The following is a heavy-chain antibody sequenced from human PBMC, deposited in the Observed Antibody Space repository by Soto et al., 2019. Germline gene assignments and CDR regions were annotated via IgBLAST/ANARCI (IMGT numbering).Heavy chain of an antibody. CDR2: IYWDDDK. V-gene: IGHV2-5*02. J-gene: IGHJ4*02. CDR1: GFSLTTSGVG. D-gene: IGHD3-3*01. CDR3: AHRILRTVFGLVMTTAIYFDF. Sequence: QITLNESGPTVVKPAETLTLTCTFSGFSLTTSGVGVGWIRQSPGKAPEWLALIYWDDDKRYSASLKSRLTITQDTSKNQVVLTMASVDAADTATYYCAHRILRTVFGLVMTTAIYFDFWGQGTPVVVSS.